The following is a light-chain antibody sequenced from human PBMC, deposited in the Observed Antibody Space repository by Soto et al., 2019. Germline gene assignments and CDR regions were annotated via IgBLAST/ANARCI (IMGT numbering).Light chain of an antibody. CDR3: ISYTSSSTVV. J-gene: IGLJ2*01. CDR2: DVS. CDR1: SSDVGGYNY. Sequence: QSALTQPASVSGSPGQSITISCTGTSSDVGGYNYVSWYQQHPGKAPKLMIYDVSNRPSGVSNRFSGSKSGNTAALTISGLQAEDEAAYYCISYTSSSTVVFGGGTKLTVL. V-gene: IGLV2-14*01.